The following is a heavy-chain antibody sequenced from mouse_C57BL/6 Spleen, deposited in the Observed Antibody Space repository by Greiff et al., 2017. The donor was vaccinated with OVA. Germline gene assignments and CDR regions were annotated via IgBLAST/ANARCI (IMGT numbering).Heavy chain of an antibody. CDR3: ARSWDSSGLRVGY. D-gene: IGHD3-2*02. V-gene: IGHV1-42*01. J-gene: IGHJ2*01. Sequence: EVQLKQSGPELVKPGASVKISCKASGYSFTGYYMNWVKQSPEKSLEWIGEINPSTGGTTYNQKFKAKATLTVDKSSSTAYMQLKSLTSEDSAVYYCARSWDSSGLRVGYWGQGTTLTVSS. CDR2: INPSTGGT. CDR1: GYSFTGYY.